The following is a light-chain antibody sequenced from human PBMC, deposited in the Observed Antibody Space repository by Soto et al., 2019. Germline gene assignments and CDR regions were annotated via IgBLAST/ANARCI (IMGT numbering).Light chain of an antibody. V-gene: IGKV1-13*02. Sequence: AIQLTQSPSSLSASVGDRVTITCRASQGISSALAWYQQKPGKAPKLLIYDASSLESGVPSRFSGSGSGTDFTLTISSLQPEDFATYYCQQFNSYPPPCTFGPGTKVDIK. CDR2: DAS. CDR3: QQFNSYPPPCT. CDR1: QGISSA. J-gene: IGKJ3*01.